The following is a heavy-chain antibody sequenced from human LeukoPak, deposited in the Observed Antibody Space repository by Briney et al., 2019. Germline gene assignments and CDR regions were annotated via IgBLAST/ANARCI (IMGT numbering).Heavy chain of an antibody. D-gene: IGHD4-11*01. CDR2: IYHSGST. V-gene: IGHV4-38-2*02. Sequence: SETLSLTCTVSGYSISSGYYWGWIRQPPGKGLEWIGSIYHSGSTYYNPSLKSRVTISVDTSKNQFSLKLSSVTAADTAVYYCAKMTPVTSFQLLVLDSWGPGTLVTISS. CDR3: AKMTPVTSFQLLVLDS. CDR1: GYSISSGYY. J-gene: IGHJ4*02.